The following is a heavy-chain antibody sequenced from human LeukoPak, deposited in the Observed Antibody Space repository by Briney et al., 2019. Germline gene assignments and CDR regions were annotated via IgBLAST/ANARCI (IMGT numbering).Heavy chain of an antibody. Sequence: SETLSLTCTVSGGSISSYYWSWIRQPPGKGLERIGYIYYSGSTNYNPSLKSRVTISVDTSKNQFSLKLSSVTAADTAVYYCVGSPTYYDFWSGYLRGFDYWGQGTLVTVSS. CDR1: GGSISSYY. CDR3: VGSPTYYDFWSGYLRGFDY. CDR2: IYYSGST. D-gene: IGHD3-3*01. V-gene: IGHV4-59*01. J-gene: IGHJ4*02.